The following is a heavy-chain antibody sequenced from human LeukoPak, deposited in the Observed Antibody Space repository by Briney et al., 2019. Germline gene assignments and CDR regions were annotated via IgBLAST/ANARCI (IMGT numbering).Heavy chain of an antibody. D-gene: IGHD6-19*01. CDR3: AKDMSGSGWGNWFDP. J-gene: IGHJ5*02. Sequence: GGSLRLSCAAFGFTFDDYAMHWVRQAPGKGLEWVSGITWNSGSIGYTDSVKGRFTISRDNAKNSLYLQMNSLRAEDTALYYSAKDMSGSGWGNWFDPWGQGTLVTVSS. V-gene: IGHV3-9*01. CDR1: GFTFDDYA. CDR2: ITWNSGSI.